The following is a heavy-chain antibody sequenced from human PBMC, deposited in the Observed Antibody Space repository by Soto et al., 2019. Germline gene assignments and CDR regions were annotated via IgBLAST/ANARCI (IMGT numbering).Heavy chain of an antibody. V-gene: IGHV4-30-2*01. J-gene: IGHJ4*02. CDR1: GGSISRGDFS. CDR2: IYRSGST. CDR3: ARGKTNYFFDL. D-gene: IGHD3-10*01. Sequence: SSETLSLTCVVSGGSISRGDFSWTWIRQPPGKGLEWVGYIYRSGSTYYNPSLKSPVSISLGKSKNQFSLNLTSVTAADTAVYYCARGKTNYFFDLWGQGHLVTVS.